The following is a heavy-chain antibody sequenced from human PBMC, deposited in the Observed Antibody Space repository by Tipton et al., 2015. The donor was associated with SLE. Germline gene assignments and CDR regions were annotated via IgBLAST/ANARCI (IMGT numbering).Heavy chain of an antibody. J-gene: IGHJ5*02. CDR1: GVSISNDDYY. Sequence: TLSLTCTVSGVSISNDDYYWNWIRQPPGKGLEWIGYIYYSGSTNYNPSLKSRVTISLATSRNQFSLKLNSVTAADSAVYYCTRDYVDIVATINSWGQGILVTVSS. CDR2: IYYSGST. D-gene: IGHD5-12*01. CDR3: TRDYVDIVATINS. V-gene: IGHV4-61*08.